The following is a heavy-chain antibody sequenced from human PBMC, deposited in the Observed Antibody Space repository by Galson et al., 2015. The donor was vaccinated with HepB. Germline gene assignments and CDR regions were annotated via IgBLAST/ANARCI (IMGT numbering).Heavy chain of an antibody. CDR3: ARYGIAVAANNWLDP. CDR2: VYYSGST. V-gene: IGHV4-39*01. CDR1: GDSISNSHFF. D-gene: IGHD6-19*01. Sequence: ETLSLTCTVSGDSISNSHFFWGWVRQPPGKGLEWIGSVYYSGSTYYNPSLKSRVTIFVNTSENQFSLRLNSVTAADTAVYFCARYGIAVAANNWLDPWGQGTLVTVSS. J-gene: IGHJ5*02.